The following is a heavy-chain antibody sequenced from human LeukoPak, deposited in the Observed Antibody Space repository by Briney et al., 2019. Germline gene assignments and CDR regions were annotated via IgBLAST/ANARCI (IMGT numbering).Heavy chain of an antibody. D-gene: IGHD6-13*01. CDR2: IYYSGST. CDR1: GGSISSGGYY. CDR3: ARSDPCSSDAFDI. V-gene: IGHV4-31*03. J-gene: IGHJ3*02. Sequence: SETLSLTCTVSGGSISSGGYYWSWIRQHPGKGLEWIGYIYYSGSTYYNPSLKSRVTISVDTSKNQFSLKLSSVTAADTAVYYCARSDPCSSDAFDIWGQGTMVTVSS.